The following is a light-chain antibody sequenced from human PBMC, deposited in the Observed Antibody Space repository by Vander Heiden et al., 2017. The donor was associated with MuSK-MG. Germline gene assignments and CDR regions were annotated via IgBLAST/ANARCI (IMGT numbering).Light chain of an antibody. J-gene: IGKJ1*01. CDR3: MQALQTPWT. V-gene: IGKV2-28*01. Sequence: DIVRTQSPLSLPVTPGEPASISCRSSQSLLHSDGYNYLDWYLQKPGQSPQLLIYLGSNRVSGVPDRFSGSGSGTDFTLKISRVEAEDVGVFYYMQALQTPWTFGQGTKVEIK. CDR2: LGS. CDR1: QSLLHSDGYNY.